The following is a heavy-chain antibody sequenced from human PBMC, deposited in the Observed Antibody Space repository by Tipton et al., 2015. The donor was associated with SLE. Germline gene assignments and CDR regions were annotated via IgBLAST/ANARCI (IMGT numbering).Heavy chain of an antibody. D-gene: IGHD1-14*01. CDR1: GFTFSNYD. CDR3: ARDPDGDVFDV. CDR2: ITSSSTSI. V-gene: IGHV3-21*01. J-gene: IGHJ3*01. Sequence: SLRLSCAASGFTFSNYDMTWIRRAPGKGPEWVSSITSSSTSIKYADSVKGRFTISRDNAKNSLFLQMNSLRAEDTAVYYCARDPDGDVFDVWGQGTMVTVSS.